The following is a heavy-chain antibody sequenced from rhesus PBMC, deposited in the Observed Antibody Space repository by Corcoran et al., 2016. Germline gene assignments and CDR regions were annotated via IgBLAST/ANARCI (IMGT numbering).Heavy chain of an antibody. CDR3: ARYTPSDSGSYYFDY. D-gene: IGHD3-16*01. CDR1: GRSFSRYC. Sequence: QLQLPASGPGLVQPSDTLSLPCAVSGRSFSRYCWSWIRQPPGKALEWMGEINGNRGSNNYNPSLKSRVTISKDASKNQFSLKLSSVTAADTAVYFCARYTPSDSGSYYFDYWGQGVLVTVSS. J-gene: IGHJ4*01. V-gene: IGHV4-80*01. CDR2: INGNRGSN.